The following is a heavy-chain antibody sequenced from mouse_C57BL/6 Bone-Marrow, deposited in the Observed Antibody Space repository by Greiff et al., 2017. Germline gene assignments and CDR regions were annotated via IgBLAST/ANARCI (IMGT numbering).Heavy chain of an antibody. D-gene: IGHD2-1*01. V-gene: IGHV5-9*01. CDR3: ARQLRLYYGNLAWFAY. Sequence: DVMLVESGGGLVKPGGSLKLSCAASGFTFSSYTMSWVRQTPEKRLEWVATISGGGGNTYYPDSVKGRFTITRDNAKNTLYLQMSSLRSEDTALYYCARQLRLYYGNLAWFAYWGQGTLVTVSA. J-gene: IGHJ3*01. CDR2: ISGGGGNT. CDR1: GFTFSSYT.